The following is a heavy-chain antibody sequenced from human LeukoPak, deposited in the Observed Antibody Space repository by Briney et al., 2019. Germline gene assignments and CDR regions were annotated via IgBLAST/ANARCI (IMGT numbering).Heavy chain of an antibody. CDR2: ISWNSGSI. CDR1: GFTFDDYA. D-gene: IGHD2-2*01. CDR3: AKLVGEGGAYYFDY. V-gene: IGHV3-9*03. Sequence: PGRSLRLSCAASGFTFDDYAMHWVRQAPGKGLEWVSGISWNSGSIGYADSVKGRFTISRDNAKNSLYLQMNSLGAEDMALYYCAKLVGEGGAYYFDYWGQGTLVTVSS. J-gene: IGHJ4*02.